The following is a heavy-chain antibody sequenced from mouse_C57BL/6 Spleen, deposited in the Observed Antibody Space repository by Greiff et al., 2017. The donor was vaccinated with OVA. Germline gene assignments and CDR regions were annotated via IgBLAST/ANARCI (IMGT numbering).Heavy chain of an antibody. D-gene: IGHD2-1*01. CDR2: IDPEDGET. V-gene: IGHV14-2*01. J-gene: IGHJ4*01. Sequence: VHVKQSGAELVKPGASVKLSCTASGFNIKDYYMHWVKQRTEQGLEWIGRIDPEDGETKYAPKFQGKATITADTSSNTAYLQLSSLTSEDTAVYYRAPIYYGNLYAMDYWGQGTSVTVSS. CDR1: GFNIKDYY. CDR3: APIYYGNLYAMDY.